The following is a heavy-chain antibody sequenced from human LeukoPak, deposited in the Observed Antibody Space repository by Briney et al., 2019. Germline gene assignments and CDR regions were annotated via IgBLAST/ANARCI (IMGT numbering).Heavy chain of an antibody. J-gene: IGHJ4*02. Sequence: TGESLKISCKGSGYSFTSYWISWVRQMPGKGLEWMGRIDPSDSYTNYSPSFQGHVTISADKSTSTAYLQWSSLKASDTAMYYCARFDTAMNYPVDYWGQGTLVTVSS. D-gene: IGHD5-18*01. CDR1: GYSFTSYW. V-gene: IGHV5-10-1*01. CDR3: ARFDTAMNYPVDY. CDR2: IDPSDSYT.